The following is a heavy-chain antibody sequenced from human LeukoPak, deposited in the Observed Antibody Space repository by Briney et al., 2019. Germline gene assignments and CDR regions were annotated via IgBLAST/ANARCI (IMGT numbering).Heavy chain of an antibody. Sequence: SETLSLTCTVSGGSISSGSYYWSWIRQPAGKGLEWIGRIYTSGSTNYNPSLKSRVTIPVDTSKNQFSLKLSSVTAADTAVYYCARSWGEGDAFDIWGQGTMVTVSS. CDR3: ARSWGEGDAFDI. J-gene: IGHJ3*02. CDR2: IYTSGST. D-gene: IGHD7-27*01. V-gene: IGHV4-61*02. CDR1: GGSISSGSYY.